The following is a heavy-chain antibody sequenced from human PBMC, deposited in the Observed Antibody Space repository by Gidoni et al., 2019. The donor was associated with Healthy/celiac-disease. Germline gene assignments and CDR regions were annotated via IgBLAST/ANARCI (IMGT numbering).Heavy chain of an antibody. V-gene: IGHV3-33*01. J-gene: IGHJ4*02. CDR2: IWYDGSNK. D-gene: IGHD1-26*01. Sequence: VRQAPGKGLEWVAVIWYDGSNKYYADSVKGRFTISRDNSKNTLYLQMNSLRAEDTAVYYCARERAVGATQGFDYWGQGTLVTVSS. CDR3: ARERAVGATQGFDY.